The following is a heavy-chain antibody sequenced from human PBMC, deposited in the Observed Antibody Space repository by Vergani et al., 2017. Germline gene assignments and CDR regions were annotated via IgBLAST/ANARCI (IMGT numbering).Heavy chain of an antibody. CDR2: ISSSSSTI. D-gene: IGHD3-10*01. J-gene: IGHJ6*02. Sequence: EVQLVESGGGLVQPGGSLGLSCAASGFTFSSYSMNWVRQAPGKGLEWVSYISSSSSTIYYADSVKGRFTISRDNAKNSLYLQMNSLRAEDTAVYYCARDWXYGSGSYWDYYYYGMDVWGQGTTVTVSS. V-gene: IGHV3-48*04. CDR1: GFTFSSYS. CDR3: ARDWXYGSGSYWDYYYYGMDV.